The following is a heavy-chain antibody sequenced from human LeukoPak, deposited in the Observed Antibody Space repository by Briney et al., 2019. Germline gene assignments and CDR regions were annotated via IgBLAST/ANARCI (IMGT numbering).Heavy chain of an antibody. J-gene: IGHJ3*02. CDR1: GFTFSSYA. V-gene: IGHV3-23*01. CDR2: ISGSGGST. CDR3: ARATSSSWVTGAFDI. D-gene: IGHD6-13*01. Sequence: GGSLRLSCAASGFTFSSYAMSRVRQAPGKGLEWVSAISGSGGSTYYADSVKGRFTISRDNSKNTLYLQMNSLRAEDTAVYYCARATSSSWVTGAFDIWGQGTMVTVSS.